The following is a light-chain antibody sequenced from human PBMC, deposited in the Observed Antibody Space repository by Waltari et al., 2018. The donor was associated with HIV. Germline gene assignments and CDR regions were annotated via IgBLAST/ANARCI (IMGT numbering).Light chain of an antibody. CDR3: QSYDTSLSGSGV. CDR2: GNS. CDR1: SSNIRAGYA. V-gene: IGLV1-40*01. J-gene: IGLJ2*01. Sequence: QSVLTQPPSVSGAPGQRVTISCTGSSSNIRAGYAVHWYQQLPGTAPRVLIYGNSNRPSGVPDRFSGSKSGTSASLAITGLQAEDEADYYCQSYDTSLSGSGVFGGGTKLTVL.